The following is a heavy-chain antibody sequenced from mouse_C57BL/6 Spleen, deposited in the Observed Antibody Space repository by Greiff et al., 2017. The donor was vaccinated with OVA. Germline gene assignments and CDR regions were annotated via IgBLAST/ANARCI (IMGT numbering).Heavy chain of an antibody. V-gene: IGHV1-15*01. CDR2: IDPETGGT. Sequence: VKLMESGAELVRPGASVTLSCKASGYTFTDYEMHWVKQTPVHGLEWIGAIDPETGGTAYNQKFKGKAILTADKSSSTAYMELRSLTSEDSAVYYCTEGLRPDYYAMDYWGQGTSVTVSS. D-gene: IGHD2-2*01. CDR3: TEGLRPDYYAMDY. CDR1: GYTFTDYE. J-gene: IGHJ4*01.